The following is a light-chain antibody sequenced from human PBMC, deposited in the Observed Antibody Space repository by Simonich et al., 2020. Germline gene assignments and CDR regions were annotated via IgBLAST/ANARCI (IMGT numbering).Light chain of an antibody. CDR1: QSVSSN. CDR2: GAS. Sequence: EIVMTQSPATLSVSPGERATLSCRASQSVSSNLARYQQKPGQAPRLLIYGASTRATGIPDRFSGSGSGKEFTLTISSMQSEDFAVYYCQQYNNWPPWTFGQGTKVEIK. V-gene: IGKV3-15*01. CDR3: QQYNNWPPWT. J-gene: IGKJ1*01.